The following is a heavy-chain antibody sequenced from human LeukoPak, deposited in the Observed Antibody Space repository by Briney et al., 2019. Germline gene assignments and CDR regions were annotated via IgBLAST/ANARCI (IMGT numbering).Heavy chain of an antibody. Sequence: EASVKVSCKSSGYTFTSYGISWVRQAPGQGLAWMGWISAYNGNTNYAQKLQGRVTMTTDTSTSTAYMELRSRRSDDTAVYYCARLITMVRSNWFDPWGQGTLVTVSS. V-gene: IGHV1-18*01. J-gene: IGHJ5*02. CDR3: ARLITMVRSNWFDP. CDR2: ISAYNGNT. D-gene: IGHD3-10*01. CDR1: GYTFTSYG.